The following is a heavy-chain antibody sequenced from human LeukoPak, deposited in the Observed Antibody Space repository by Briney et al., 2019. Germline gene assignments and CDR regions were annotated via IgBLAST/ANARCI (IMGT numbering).Heavy chain of an antibody. CDR2: INTAGTT. D-gene: IGHD2-2*02. J-gene: IGHJ5*02. Sequence: GGSLRLSCAASGFTVSSTYMSWVRQAPGEGLEWVSLINTAGTTYYVDSVKGRFTISRDKSMNTLYLQMNSLRAADTAVYYCARLGRYQLLYDAVGWFDPWGQGTLVTVSS. CDR1: GFTVSSTY. CDR3: ARLGRYQLLYDAVGWFDP. V-gene: IGHV3-66*04.